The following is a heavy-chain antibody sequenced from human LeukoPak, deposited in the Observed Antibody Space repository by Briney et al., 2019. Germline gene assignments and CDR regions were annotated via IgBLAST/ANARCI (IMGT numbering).Heavy chain of an antibody. CDR3: AKTLGYSSSTSCYLYWFDP. J-gene: IGHJ5*02. CDR1: GYTFTSYD. CDR2: MNPNSGNT. Sequence: ASVKVSCKASGYTFTSYDINWVRQATGQGLEWMGWMNPNSGNTGYAQKFQGRVTMTRNTSISTAYMELSSLRSEATAVYYCAKTLGYSSSTSCYLYWFDPWGQGTLVTVSS. D-gene: IGHD2-2*01. V-gene: IGHV1-8*01.